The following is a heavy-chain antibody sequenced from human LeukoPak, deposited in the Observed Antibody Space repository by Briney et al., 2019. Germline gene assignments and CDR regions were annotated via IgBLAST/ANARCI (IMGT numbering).Heavy chain of an antibody. J-gene: IGHJ4*02. CDR2: IYYSGST. V-gene: IGHV4-59*08. D-gene: IGHD4-23*01. CDR3: ATLVYGGNSGSGGTGDY. CDR1: GGSISSYY. Sequence: SETLSLTCTVSGGSISSYYWSWIRQPPGKGLEWIGYIYYSGSTNYNPSLKSRVTISVDTSKNQFSLKLSSVTAADTAVYYCATLVYGGNSGSGGTGDYWGQGTLVTVSS.